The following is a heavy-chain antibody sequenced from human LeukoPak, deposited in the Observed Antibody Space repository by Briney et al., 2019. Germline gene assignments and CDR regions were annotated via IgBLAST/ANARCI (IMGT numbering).Heavy chain of an antibody. D-gene: IGHD3-3*01. CDR2: IRSKAYGGTT. J-gene: IGHJ3*02. CDR3: TRYGAIFGVVISDAFDI. V-gene: IGHV3-49*03. CDR1: GSTFSSYA. Sequence: GGSLRLSCAASGSTFSSYAMSWFRQAPGKGLEWVGFIRSKAYGGTTEYAASVKGRFTISRDDSKSIAYLQMNSLKTEDTAVYYCTRYGAIFGVVISDAFDIWGQGTMVTVSS.